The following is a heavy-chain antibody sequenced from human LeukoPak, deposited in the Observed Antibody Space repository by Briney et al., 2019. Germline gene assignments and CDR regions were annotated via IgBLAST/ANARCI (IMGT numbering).Heavy chain of an antibody. CDR1: GFDFSSYG. CDR3: ARVVLSRDIVVVPAAQYYYMDV. D-gene: IGHD2-2*01. J-gene: IGHJ6*03. V-gene: IGHV3-7*01. CDR2: IKEDGSEK. Sequence: GRSLRLSCAPSGFDFSSYGMHWVRQAPGKGLEWVANIKEDGSEKYDVDSVKGRFTISRDNAKNSLYLQMNSLRAEDTAVYYCARVVLSRDIVVVPAAQYYYMDVWGKGTTVTVSS.